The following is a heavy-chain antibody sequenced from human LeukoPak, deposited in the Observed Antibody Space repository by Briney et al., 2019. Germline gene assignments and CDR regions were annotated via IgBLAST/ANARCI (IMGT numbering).Heavy chain of an antibody. J-gene: IGHJ5*02. CDR3: ARHCSSTSCLLRWFDP. CDR1: GGSFSGYY. V-gene: IGHV4-34*01. CDR2: INHSGST. Sequence: SETLSLTCAVYGGSFSGYYWSWIRQPPGKGLEWIGEINHSGSTNYNPSLKSRVTISVDTSKNQFCLKLSSVTAADTAVYYCARHCSSTSCLLRWFDPWGQGTLVTVSS. D-gene: IGHD2-2*01.